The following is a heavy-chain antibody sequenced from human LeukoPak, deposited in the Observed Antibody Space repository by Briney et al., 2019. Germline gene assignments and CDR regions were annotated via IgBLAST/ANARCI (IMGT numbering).Heavy chain of an antibody. V-gene: IGHV3-23*01. CDR3: AKDKVLEYFEY. CDR2: ISGSGTSP. J-gene: IGHJ4*02. CDR1: GFTFSNYI. Sequence: GGSLRLSCVVSGFTFSNYIMRWVRQAPGKEPEWVSGISGSGTSPYYADSVRGRFTISRDNSKNTLYLQMNSLRGDDTAIYYCAKDKVLEYFEYWGQGIVVAVSS. D-gene: IGHD3-3*01.